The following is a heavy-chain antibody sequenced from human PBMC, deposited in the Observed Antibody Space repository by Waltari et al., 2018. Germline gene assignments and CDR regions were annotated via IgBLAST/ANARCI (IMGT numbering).Heavy chain of an antibody. J-gene: IGHJ5*02. CDR3: ARELEKLVKWFDP. CDR1: GGSISSGSYY. V-gene: IGHV4-61*02. D-gene: IGHD3-9*01. CDR2: IYTSAST. Sequence: QVQLQESGPGLVKPSQTLSLTCTVSGGSISSGSYYWSWIRQPAGKGREWIGRIYTSASTNYNPPLKSRVTISVDTSKNQFSLKLSSVTAADTAVYYCARELEKLVKWFDPWGQGTLVTVSS.